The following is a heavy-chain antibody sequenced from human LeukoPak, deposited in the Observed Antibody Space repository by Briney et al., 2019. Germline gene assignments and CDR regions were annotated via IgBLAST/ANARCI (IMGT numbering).Heavy chain of an antibody. J-gene: IGHJ6*02. CDR2: IKQDGSEK. Sequence: GGSLRLSCAASGFTFSSYWMSWVRQAPGKGLEWVANIKQDGSEKYYVDSVKGRFTISRDNAKNSLYLQMNSLRAEDTAVYYCARRGSGWYQFGMDVWGQGITVTVSS. V-gene: IGHV3-7*01. CDR3: ARRGSGWYQFGMDV. CDR1: GFTFSSYW. D-gene: IGHD6-19*01.